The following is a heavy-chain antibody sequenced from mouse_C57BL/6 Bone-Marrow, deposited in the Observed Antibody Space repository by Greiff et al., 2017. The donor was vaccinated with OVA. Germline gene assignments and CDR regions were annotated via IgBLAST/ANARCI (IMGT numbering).Heavy chain of an antibody. Sequence: VKLQQPGAELVRPGTSVKLSCKASGYTFTSYWMHWVKQRPGQGLEWIGVIDPSDSYTNYNQKFKGKATLTVDTSSSTAYMQLSSLTSEDSAVYYCARRGTTAPFAYWGQGTLVTVSA. CDR3: ARRGTTAPFAY. J-gene: IGHJ3*01. CDR1: GYTFTSYW. CDR2: IDPSDSYT. V-gene: IGHV1-59*01. D-gene: IGHD1-2*01.